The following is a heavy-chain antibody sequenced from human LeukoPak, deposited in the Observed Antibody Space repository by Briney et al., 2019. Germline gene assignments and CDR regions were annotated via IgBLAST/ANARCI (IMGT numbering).Heavy chain of an antibody. CDR2: IGTAGDT. J-gene: IGHJ4*02. CDR1: GFTFSSYD. Sequence: PGGSLRLSCAASGFTFSSYDMHWVRQATGKGLEWVSVIGTAGDTYYPGSVKGRFTISRENAKNSLYLQMNSLRAGDTAVYYCTRAAPGGLGIYFDYWGQGTLVTVSS. D-gene: IGHD7-27*01. CDR3: TRAAPGGLGIYFDY. V-gene: IGHV3-13*04.